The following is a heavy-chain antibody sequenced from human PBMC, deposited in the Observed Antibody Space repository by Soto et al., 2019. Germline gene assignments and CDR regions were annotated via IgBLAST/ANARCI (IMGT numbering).Heavy chain of an antibody. CDR1: GGSISSGDYY. D-gene: IGHD3-22*01. J-gene: IGHJ4*02. CDR2: IYYSGST. CDR3: AREGSFAYYYDSSGYYFGY. V-gene: IGHV4-30-4*01. Sequence: PSLTCTVSGGSISSGDYYWSWIRQPPGKGLEWIGYIYYSGSTYYNPSLKSRVTISVDTSKNQFSLKLSSVTAADTAVYYCAREGSFAYYYDSSGYYFGYWGEGTLVTV.